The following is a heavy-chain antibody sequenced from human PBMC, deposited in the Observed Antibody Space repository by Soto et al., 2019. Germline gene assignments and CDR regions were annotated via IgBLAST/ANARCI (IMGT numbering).Heavy chain of an antibody. CDR1: GFTFSSYD. CDR3: ARAHFIFGAFDI. Sequence: HPGGSLRLSCAASGFTFSSYDMHWVRQATGKGLEWVSAIGTAGDTYYPGSVKGRFTISRENAKNSLYLQMNSLRAEDTAVYYCARAHFIFGAFDIWGQGTMVTVSS. V-gene: IGHV3-13*01. CDR2: IGTAGDT. D-gene: IGHD3-3*01. J-gene: IGHJ3*02.